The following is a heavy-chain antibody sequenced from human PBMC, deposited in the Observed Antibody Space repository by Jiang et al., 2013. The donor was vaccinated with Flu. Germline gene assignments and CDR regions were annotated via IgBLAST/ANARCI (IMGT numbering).Heavy chain of an antibody. V-gene: IGHV4-59*08. J-gene: IGHJ6*02. CDR1: GDSITYYY. CDR2: IYSSGTT. D-gene: IGHD6-19*01. Sequence: PGLVKPSETLSLTCTVSGDSITYYYWSWIRQPPGKGLDWIGYIYSSGTTNYSPSFKSRVTISLDTSKNQFSLKLTSVTAADTAVYYCAQHRSSGWQAGQPYYSYSLDVWGQGTTVSVSS. CDR3: AQHRSSGWQAGQPYYSYSLDV.